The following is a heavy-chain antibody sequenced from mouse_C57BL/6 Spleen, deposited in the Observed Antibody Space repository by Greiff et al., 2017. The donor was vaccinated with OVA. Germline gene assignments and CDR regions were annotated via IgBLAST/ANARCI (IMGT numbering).Heavy chain of an antibody. J-gene: IGHJ1*03. V-gene: IGHV1-59*01. CDR3: ARLDGYYWYFDV. CDR2: IDPSDSYT. Sequence: QVQLKQPGAELVRPGTSVKLSCKASGYTFTSYWMHWVKQRPGQGLEWIGVIDPSDSYTNYNQKFKGKATLTVDTSSSTAYMQLSSLTSEDSAVYYCARLDGYYWYFDVWGTGTTVTVSS. CDR1: GYTFTSYW. D-gene: IGHD2-3*01.